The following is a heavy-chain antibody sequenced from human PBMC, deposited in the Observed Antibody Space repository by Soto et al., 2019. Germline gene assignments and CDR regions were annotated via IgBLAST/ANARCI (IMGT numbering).Heavy chain of an antibody. CDR2: ISAYNGNT. J-gene: IGHJ6*03. CDR1: GYTFTSYG. CDR3: ARPVVINFQYYYYYMDV. V-gene: IGHV1-18*01. D-gene: IGHD3-22*01. Sequence: ASVKVSCKASGYTFTSYGISWVRQAPGQGLEWMGWISAYNGNTNYAQKLQGRVTMTTDTSTSTAYMELRSLRSDDTAVYYCARPVVINFQYYYYYMDVWGKGTTVTVSS.